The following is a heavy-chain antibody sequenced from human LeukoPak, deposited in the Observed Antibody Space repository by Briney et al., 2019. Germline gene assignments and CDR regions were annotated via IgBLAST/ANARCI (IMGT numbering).Heavy chain of an antibody. CDR3: AKDRAYGSGSYSY. CDR2: IYSGGST. J-gene: IGHJ4*02. CDR1: GFTVSRNY. D-gene: IGHD3-10*01. V-gene: IGHV3-53*01. Sequence: GGSLRLSCAASGFTVSRNYLTWVRQAPGKGLEWVSVIYSGGSTYYADSVKGRLTISTDNSKNMLYLQMNSLRAEDTAVYYCAKDRAYGSGSYSYWGQGTLVTVSS.